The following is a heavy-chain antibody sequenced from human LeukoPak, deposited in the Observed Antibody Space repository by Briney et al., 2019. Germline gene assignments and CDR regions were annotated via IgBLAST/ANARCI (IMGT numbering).Heavy chain of an antibody. CDR3: ARDVYYDFWSGYLDY. J-gene: IGHJ4*02. Sequence: SETLSLTCTVSNDSIKDYYWNWIRQPPGKGLEWIGFISNSGSTNYNPSLKSRVTISVDTSKNQFSLKLSSVTAADTAVYYCARDVYYDFWSGYLDYWGQGTLVTVSS. D-gene: IGHD3-3*01. CDR1: NDSIKDYY. V-gene: IGHV4-59*01. CDR2: ISNSGST.